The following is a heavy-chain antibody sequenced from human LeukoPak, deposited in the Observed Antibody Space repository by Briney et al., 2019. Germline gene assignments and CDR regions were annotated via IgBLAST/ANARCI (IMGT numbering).Heavy chain of an antibody. CDR1: GGSISSGSYY. CDR2: IYTSGST. CDR3: ATSRGVFNWYFDL. Sequence: PSETLSLTCTVSGGSISSGSYYWSWIRQPAGKGLEWIGRIYTSGSTNYNPSLKSRVTISVDTSKNQFSLKLSSVTAADTAVYYCATSRGVFNWYFDLWGRGTLVTVSS. V-gene: IGHV4-61*02. J-gene: IGHJ2*01. D-gene: IGHD2-8*01.